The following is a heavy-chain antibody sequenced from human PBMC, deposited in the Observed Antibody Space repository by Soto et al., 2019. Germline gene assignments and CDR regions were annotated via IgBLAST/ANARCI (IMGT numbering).Heavy chain of an antibody. J-gene: IGHJ5*02. CDR2: IYFSGRT. Sequence: SETLSLTGTVSGDSVSSGDYYWTWIRQPPGKGLEWVGHIYFSGRTNYIPSLESRVTISLETSKNQFSLKLTSVTAADTAVYYCARVLIGTYMIYWSDPWGQGTLVTVSS. CDR3: ARVLIGTYMIYWSDP. CDR1: GDSVSSGDYY. V-gene: IGHV4-61*08. D-gene: IGHD3-16*01.